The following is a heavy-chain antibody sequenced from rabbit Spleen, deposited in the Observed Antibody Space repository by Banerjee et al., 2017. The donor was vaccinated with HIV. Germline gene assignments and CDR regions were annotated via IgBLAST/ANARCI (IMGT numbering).Heavy chain of an antibody. Sequence: QDQLEESGGDLVKPEGSLTLTCTASGFSFSSSYWICWVRQAPGKGLEWIACIRAGSSGSIFYASWAKGRFTISKTSSTTVTLQMTSLTAADTATYFCARGSGASPYYFDLWGPGTLVTVS. CDR1: GFSFSSSYW. D-gene: IGHD1-1*01. CDR2: IRAGSSGSI. V-gene: IGHV1S45*01. CDR3: ARGSGASPYYFDL. J-gene: IGHJ4*01.